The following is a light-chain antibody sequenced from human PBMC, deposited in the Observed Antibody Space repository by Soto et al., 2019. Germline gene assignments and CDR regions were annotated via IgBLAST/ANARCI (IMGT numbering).Light chain of an antibody. Sequence: QSALAQPASVSGSPGQLITISCTGTSSNVGSYKLVSWYQQHPGKAPKLMIFEVNKRPSGVSNRFSGSKSGNTASLTISGLKVEDEADYYCCSSGGSPTYVLGTGTKVTVL. CDR1: SSNVGSYKL. V-gene: IGLV2-23*02. CDR2: EVN. CDR3: CSSGGSPTYV. J-gene: IGLJ1*01.